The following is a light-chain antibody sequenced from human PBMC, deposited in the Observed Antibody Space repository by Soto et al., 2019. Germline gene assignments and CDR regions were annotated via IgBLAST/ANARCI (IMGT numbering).Light chain of an antibody. CDR2: AVN. CDR1: SSDVGGYKY. V-gene: IGLV2-8*01. CDR3: SSYAGSNNYV. Sequence: QSALTQPPSASGSPGQSVTISCTGTSSDVGGYKYVSWYQQYPGKAPKLMIYAVNKRPSGVPDRFSGSKSGNTASLTVSGLQAEDEADYYCSSYAGSNNYVFGTGTKVTVL. J-gene: IGLJ1*01.